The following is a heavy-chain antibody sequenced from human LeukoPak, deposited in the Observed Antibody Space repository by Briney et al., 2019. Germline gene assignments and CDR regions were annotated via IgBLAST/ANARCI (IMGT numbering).Heavy chain of an antibody. D-gene: IGHD5-18*01. CDR3: ATPVKRGYSYGYYVY. J-gene: IGHJ4*02. Sequence: ASVKVSCKVSGYTLTDLSMHWVRQAPGKGLEWMGGLDPEDGETIYAQKFQGRVTITTDESTSTAYMELSSLRSEDTAVYYCATPVKRGYSYGYYVYWGQGTLVTASS. V-gene: IGHV1-24*01. CDR2: LDPEDGET. CDR1: GYTLTDLS.